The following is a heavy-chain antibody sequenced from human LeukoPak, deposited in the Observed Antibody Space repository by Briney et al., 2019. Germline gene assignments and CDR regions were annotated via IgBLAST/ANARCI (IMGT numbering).Heavy chain of an antibody. CDR3: ARILRRHGTTFDY. V-gene: IGHV1-46*01. D-gene: IGHD2/OR15-2a*01. CDR2: INPSGGST. CDR1: GYTFTSFY. Sequence: ASVNVSCKAVGYTFTSFYIHWVRQAPGQGLEWKGLINPSGGSTTFAERFQGRVVMTTERSTDTVYMELRSLKSEDTAFYYCARILRRHGTTFDYWGQGTLVTVSS. J-gene: IGHJ4*02.